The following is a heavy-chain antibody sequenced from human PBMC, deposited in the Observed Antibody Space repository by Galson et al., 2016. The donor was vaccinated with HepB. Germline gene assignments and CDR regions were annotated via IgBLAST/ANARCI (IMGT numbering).Heavy chain of an antibody. CDR2: IYYSGST. CDR3: ARTSGSYFYYFGMDV. V-gene: IGHV4-59*08. D-gene: IGHD1-26*01. Sequence: SETLSLTCTDSSDSLSNYYWSWIRQPPGKGLEWIGYIYYSGSTSYKPSLKSRVTISLDTSKNQFSLMIHSVTAADTAVYYCARTSGSYFYYFGMDVWGQGTTVTVSS. J-gene: IGHJ6*02. CDR1: SDSLSNYY.